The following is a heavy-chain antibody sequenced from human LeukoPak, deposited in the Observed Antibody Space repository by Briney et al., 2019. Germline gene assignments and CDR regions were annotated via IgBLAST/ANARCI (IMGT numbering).Heavy chain of an antibody. CDR1: GGSISNYY. J-gene: IGHJ4*02. V-gene: IGHV4-4*07. CDR2: ISTSGST. CDR3: ARAYGDYGAGSLDY. Sequence: SETLSLTCTVSGGSISNYYWNWIRQPAGKGLQWIGHISTSGSTNYSPSLKSRVTMSIDTSKNQFSLNLSSVTAADTAVYYCARAYGDYGAGSLDYWGQGTLVTVSS. D-gene: IGHD4-17*01.